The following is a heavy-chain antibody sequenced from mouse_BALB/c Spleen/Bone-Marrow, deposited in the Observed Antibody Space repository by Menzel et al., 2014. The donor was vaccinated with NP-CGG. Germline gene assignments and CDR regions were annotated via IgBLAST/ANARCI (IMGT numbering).Heavy chain of an antibody. CDR2: INPSNGGT. J-gene: IGHJ4*01. CDR1: GYTFTSYC. V-gene: IGHV1S81*02. Sequence: VQLQQSGAELVKPGASVKLSCKASGYTFTSYCVYWVKQRPGQGLEWFGEINPSNGGTNFNEKFKNKATLTVDKSSSTAYMQLSSLTSEDSAVYYCSRGRRDALDYWGQGTSVTVSS. CDR3: SRGRRDALDY.